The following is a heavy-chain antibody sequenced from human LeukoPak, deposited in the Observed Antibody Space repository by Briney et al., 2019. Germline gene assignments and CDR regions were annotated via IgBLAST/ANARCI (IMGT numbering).Heavy chain of an antibody. J-gene: IGHJ4*02. Sequence: GGSLRLSCAASGFTFSSYSMNWVRQAPGKGLEWVSSISSGSSSIYYADSVKGRFTISRDNAKNSLYLQMNSLRAEDTAVYYCARASGDIVETATMGSYWGQGPLVTVSS. CDR2: ISSGSSSI. V-gene: IGHV3-21*01. D-gene: IGHD5-18*01. CDR3: ARASGDIVETATMGSY. CDR1: GFTFSSYS.